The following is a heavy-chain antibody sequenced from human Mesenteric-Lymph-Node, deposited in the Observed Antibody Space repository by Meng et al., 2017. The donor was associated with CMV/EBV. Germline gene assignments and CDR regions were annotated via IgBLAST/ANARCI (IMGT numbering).Heavy chain of an antibody. CDR3: ARRSAQIPNWFDP. CDR2: VYFRGNT. D-gene: IGHD2-15*01. V-gene: IGHV4-39*01. CDR1: GDSVRNRYYY. J-gene: IGHJ5*02. Sequence: SGDSVRNRYYYWGWIRQPPGKGLEWIGNVYFRGNTYYNPSLNSRVTVSIDPSKNQVSLKVTSVTAADTAVYYCARRSAQIPNWFDPWGQGALVTVSS.